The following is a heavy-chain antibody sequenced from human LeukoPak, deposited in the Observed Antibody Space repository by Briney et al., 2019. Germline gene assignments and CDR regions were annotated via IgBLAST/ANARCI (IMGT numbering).Heavy chain of an antibody. CDR1: GASISNYY. V-gene: IGHV4-4*07. J-gene: IGHJ4*02. D-gene: IGHD3-10*01. CDR3: MTQKYYYGSGNNLDH. CDR2: FYTSGNI. Sequence: SETLSLTCTVSGASISNYYWNWIRQPAGKGLEWIGRFYTSGNIHYNPSLKSRVTMSADTSKNQFSLKLSSVTAADTAVYYCMTQKYYYGSGNNLDHWGPGILVSVSS.